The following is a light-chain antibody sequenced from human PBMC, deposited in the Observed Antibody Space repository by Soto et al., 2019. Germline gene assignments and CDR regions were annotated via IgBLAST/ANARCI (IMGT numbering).Light chain of an antibody. Sequence: EIVLTQSPATLSLSPGERATLSCRASQSVGNNLAWYQQKPGQAPGLLIYEASTRATGIPARFSGSGSGTDFTLTISSLEPEGFAVYYCQQHAHWPLTFGGGTKVDIK. CDR1: QSVGNN. J-gene: IGKJ4*01. CDR2: EAS. V-gene: IGKV3-11*01. CDR3: QQHAHWPLT.